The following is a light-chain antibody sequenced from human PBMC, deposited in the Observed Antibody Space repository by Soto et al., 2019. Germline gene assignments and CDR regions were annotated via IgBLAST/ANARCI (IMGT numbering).Light chain of an antibody. CDR2: AAS. Sequence: IQMTQSPSSLSASAGDRVTITCRASQSISSYLTWYQQKPGKAPKLLIYAASILQSGVPSRFSGSGSGTDFTLTISCLQSEDFATYYCQQTYSYPYTFGPGTKVDIK. V-gene: IGKV1-8*01. J-gene: IGKJ3*01. CDR3: QQTYSYPYT. CDR1: QSISSY.